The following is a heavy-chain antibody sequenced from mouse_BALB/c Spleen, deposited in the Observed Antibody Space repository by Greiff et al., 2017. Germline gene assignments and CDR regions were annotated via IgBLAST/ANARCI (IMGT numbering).Heavy chain of an antibody. J-gene: IGHJ2*01. V-gene: IGHV1-7*01. CDR3: ARGDPLYAMDY. D-gene: IGHD2-3*01. CDR1: GYTFTSYW. Sequence: QVQLKESGAELAKPGASVKMSCKASGYTFTSYWMHWVKQRPGQGLEWIGYINPSTGYTEYNQKFKDKATLTADKSSSTAYMQLSSLTSEDSAVYYCARGDPLYAMDYWGQGTTLTVSS. CDR2: INPSTGYT.